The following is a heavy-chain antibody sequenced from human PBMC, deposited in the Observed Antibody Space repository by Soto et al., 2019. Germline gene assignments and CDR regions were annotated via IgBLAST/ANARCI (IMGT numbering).Heavy chain of an antibody. V-gene: IGHV4-61*08. Sequence: SETLSLTCTVSGGSVSSGDYYWSWIRQPPGKGLEWIGYIYYSGSTNYNPSLKSRVSISLDTSKNQFSLRLTSVTAADTAVYYCARIPVDTYMINWFDPWGQGTLVTSPQ. CDR2: IYYSGST. J-gene: IGHJ5*02. CDR3: ARIPVDTYMINWFDP. D-gene: IGHD5-18*01. CDR1: GGSVSSGDYY.